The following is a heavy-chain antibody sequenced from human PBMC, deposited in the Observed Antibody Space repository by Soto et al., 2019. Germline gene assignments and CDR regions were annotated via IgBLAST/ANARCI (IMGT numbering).Heavy chain of an antibody. CDR2: ISGSGGST. CDR3: AKAPRGLRLNDNDY. V-gene: IGHV3-23*01. Sequence: GGSLRLSCAASGFTFSSYAMSWVRQAPGKGLEWVSGISGSGGSTYYADSVKGRFTISRDNSKNTLYLQMNSLRAEDTAVYYCAKAPRGLRLNDNDYWGQGTLVTVSS. D-gene: IGHD4-17*01. J-gene: IGHJ4*02. CDR1: GFTFSSYA.